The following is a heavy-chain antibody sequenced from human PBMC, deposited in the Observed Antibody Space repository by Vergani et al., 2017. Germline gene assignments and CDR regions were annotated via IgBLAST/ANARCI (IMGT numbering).Heavy chain of an antibody. CDR3: AKDLGTSSGGGWFDP. CDR1: GFNSAGYA. Sequence: EVQLEESGGGLVLPGRSLRLSCVASGFNSAGYAMHWVRQAPGKGLEWVSCISWNSNSIGYADSVKGRFTISRDNAKNSLYLQMNSLRAEDTALYYCAKDLGTSSGGGWFDPWGQGTLVTVSS. D-gene: IGHD6-6*01. V-gene: IGHV3-9*02. J-gene: IGHJ5*02. CDR2: ISWNSNSI.